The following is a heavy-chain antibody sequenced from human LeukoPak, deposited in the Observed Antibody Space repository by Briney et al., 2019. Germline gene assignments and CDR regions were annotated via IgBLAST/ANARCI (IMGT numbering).Heavy chain of an antibody. Sequence: GASVKVSCKASGYTFTGYYMHWVRQAPGQGLEWMGWINPNSGGTNYAQKFQGWVTMTRDTSISTAYMELSRLRSDDTAVYYCAREVWDIAVAGYYYYYGMDVWGQGTTVTVSS. CDR3: AREVWDIAVAGYYYYYGMDV. J-gene: IGHJ6*02. CDR1: GYTFTGYY. V-gene: IGHV1-2*04. D-gene: IGHD6-19*01. CDR2: INPNSGGT.